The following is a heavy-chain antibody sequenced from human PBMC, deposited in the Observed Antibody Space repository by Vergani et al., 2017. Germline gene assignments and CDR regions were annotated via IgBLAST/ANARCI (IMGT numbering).Heavy chain of an antibody. CDR2: IYYSGST. V-gene: IGHV4-39*01. D-gene: IGHD5-24*01. J-gene: IGHJ3*02. CDR3: ARHRSRDDYNIKDDVFDI. CDR1: GGSISSRSYY. Sequence: QLQLQESGPGLVKPSETLSLTCTVSGGSISSRSYYWGWIRQPPGKGLEWIGSIYYSGSTYYNPSLKSRVTISVDTSKNQFSLKLSSVTAADTAVYYCARHRSRDDYNIKDDVFDIWGQGTMVTVSS.